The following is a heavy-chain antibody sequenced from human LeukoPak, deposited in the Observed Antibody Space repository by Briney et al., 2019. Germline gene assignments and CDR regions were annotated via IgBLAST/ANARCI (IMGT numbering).Heavy chain of an antibody. CDR3: ARDKGGRCSSTSCYYYYYMDV. J-gene: IGHJ6*03. CDR1: GYTFTGYY. CDR2: INPSSGGT. D-gene: IGHD2-2*01. V-gene: IGHV1-2*02. Sequence: ASVKVSCKASGYTFTGYYMHWVRQAPGQGLEWMGWINPSSGGTNYAQKFQGRVTMTRDTSISTAYMELSRLRSDDTAVYYCARDKGGRCSSTSCYYYYYMDVWGKGTTVTVSS.